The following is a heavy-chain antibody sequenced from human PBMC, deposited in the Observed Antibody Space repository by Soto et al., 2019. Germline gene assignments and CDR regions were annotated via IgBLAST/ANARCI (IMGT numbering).Heavy chain of an antibody. J-gene: IGHJ4*02. V-gene: IGHV4-34*01. D-gene: IGHD3-10*01. Sequence: SETLSLTCAVYGGSFSGYYWSWIRQPPGKGLEWIGEINHSGSTNYNPSLKSRVTISVDTSKNQFSLKLSSVTAADTAVYYCVSQYYYGSGGDYWGQGTLVTVSS. CDR1: GGSFSGYY. CDR2: INHSGST. CDR3: VSQYYYGSGGDY.